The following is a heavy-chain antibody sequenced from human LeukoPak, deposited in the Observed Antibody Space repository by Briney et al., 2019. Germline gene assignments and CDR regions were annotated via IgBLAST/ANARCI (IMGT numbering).Heavy chain of an antibody. CDR2: IYYSGST. D-gene: IGHD2-15*01. J-gene: IGHJ4*02. CDR3: ARNPCSGIYPWDY. V-gene: IGHV4-39*01. Sequence: SETLSLTCTVSGGSISTSSYYWGWIRQPPGKGLEWIASIYYSGSTYYNPSLKSRVTISVDTSKNQFSLKLSSVTAADTAVYYCARNPCSGIYPWDYWGQGTLVTVSS. CDR1: GGSISTSSYY.